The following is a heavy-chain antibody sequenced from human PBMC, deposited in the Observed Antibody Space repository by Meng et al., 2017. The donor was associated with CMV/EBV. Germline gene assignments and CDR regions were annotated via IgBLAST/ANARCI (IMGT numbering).Heavy chain of an antibody. J-gene: IGHJ4*02. D-gene: IGHD3-10*01. V-gene: IGHV3-48*03. CDR3: ARVLAYVGGFDY. CDR1: GFTFSSYE. CDR2: ISSSGSTI. Sequence: GGSLRLSCAASGFTFSSYEMNWVRQAPGKGLEWVPYISSSGSTIYYADSVKGRFTISRDNAKNSLYLQMNSLRAEDTAVYYCARVLAYVGGFDYWGQGTLVTVSS.